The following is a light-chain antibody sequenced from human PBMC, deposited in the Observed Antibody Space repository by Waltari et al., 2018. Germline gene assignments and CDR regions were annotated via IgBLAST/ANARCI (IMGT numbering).Light chain of an antibody. CDR1: ETVTSH. V-gene: IGKV3D-15*01. J-gene: IGKJ1*01. Sequence: EIVMTQSPAVLSVSPGQRATLSCRASETVTSHLAWYQQKPGQTPRLLIYDVSTRAAGIPARFSGSGSETEFTLTISSLQPDDFATYYCQQYKSYKTFGQGTRVEIK. CDR3: QQYKSYKT. CDR2: DVS.